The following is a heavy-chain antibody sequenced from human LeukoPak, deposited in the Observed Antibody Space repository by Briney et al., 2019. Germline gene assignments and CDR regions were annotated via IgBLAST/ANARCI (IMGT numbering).Heavy chain of an antibody. V-gene: IGHV3-23*01. CDR2: ISGSGGST. Sequence: GGTLRLSCAASGFTFSSYAMSWVRQAPGKGLEWVSAISGSGGSTYYADSVKGRFTISRDNSKNTLYLQMNSLRAEDTAVYYCAKVAGFSIVGATYYMDVWGKGTTVTVSS. J-gene: IGHJ6*03. CDR1: GFTFSSYA. D-gene: IGHD1-26*01. CDR3: AKVAGFSIVGATYYMDV.